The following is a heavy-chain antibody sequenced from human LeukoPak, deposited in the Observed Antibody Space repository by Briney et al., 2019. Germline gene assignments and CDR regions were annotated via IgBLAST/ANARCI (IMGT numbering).Heavy chain of an antibody. CDR2: ISGDGSST. V-gene: IGHV3-74*01. J-gene: IGHJ4*02. CDR1: GLTFSRNW. D-gene: IGHD2-8*01. CDR3: ARLIMDHQQTFDH. Sequence: GGSLRLSCVVSGLTFSRNWMHWVRQAPGKGLVWVSRISGDGSSTNYADSVKGRFTISRDNGKNTLYLQMNSLRAEDTAVYYCARLIMDHQQTFDHWGQGTPVTASS.